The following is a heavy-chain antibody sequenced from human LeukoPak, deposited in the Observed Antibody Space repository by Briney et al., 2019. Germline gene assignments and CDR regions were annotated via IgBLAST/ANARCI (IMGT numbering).Heavy chain of an antibody. J-gene: IGHJ4*02. CDR1: GFPFSSYS. D-gene: IGHD6-13*01. CDR3: ARSIPYGTTWYGRSDY. Sequence: HPGGSLRLSCAASGFPFSSYSMAWVRQAPGKGLEWVANIKPDGTTKFYVGSVKGRFTISRDNALNSLYLQMNSLRAEDTAIYYCARSIPYGTTWYGRSDYWGQGTLVTVSS. V-gene: IGHV3-7*03. CDR2: IKPDGTTK.